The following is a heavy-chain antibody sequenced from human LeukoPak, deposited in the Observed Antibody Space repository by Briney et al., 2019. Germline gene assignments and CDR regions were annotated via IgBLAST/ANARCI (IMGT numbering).Heavy chain of an antibody. D-gene: IGHD2-21*02. V-gene: IGHV3-48*02. Sequence: PGGSLRLSCAASGFTFSSYSMNWVRQAPGKGLEWVSYISSSSTTIYYADSVKGRFSISRDNAKNSLYLQLNSLRDEDTAVYYCARDEMAVTAPFNYWGQRTLHSVSS. J-gene: IGHJ4*02. CDR2: ISSSSTTI. CDR1: GFTFSSYS. CDR3: ARDEMAVTAPFNY.